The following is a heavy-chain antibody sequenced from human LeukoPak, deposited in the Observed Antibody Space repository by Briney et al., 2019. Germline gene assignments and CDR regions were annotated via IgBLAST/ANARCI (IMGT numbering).Heavy chain of an antibody. CDR1: GYSFTGYF. CDR2: INPNGGDT. J-gene: IGHJ3*02. D-gene: IGHD3-22*01. Sequence: ASVRVSCKASGYSFTGYFIHWVRQAPGQGPEWMGWINPNGGDTNYAQNSQGRVIMTRDTSISTAYMDLSMLRSDDTAFYYCAREVPPDSSGYSQDALDIWDQGTMVIVSS. CDR3: AREVPPDSSGYSQDALDI. V-gene: IGHV1-2*02.